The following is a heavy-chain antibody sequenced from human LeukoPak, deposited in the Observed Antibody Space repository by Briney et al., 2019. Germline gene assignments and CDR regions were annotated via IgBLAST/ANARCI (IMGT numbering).Heavy chain of an antibody. CDR3: ARDTSSGYDSAQFDY. J-gene: IGHJ4*02. CDR1: GFTFSSYW. D-gene: IGHD5-12*01. CDR2: VKQDGSEK. Sequence: QPGGSLRLSCAASGFTFSSYWMSWVRQAPGKGLEWVANVKQDGSEKYYVDSVKGRFTISRDNAKNSLYLQMNSLRAEDTAVYYCARDTSSGYDSAQFDYWGQGTLVTVSS. V-gene: IGHV3-7*05.